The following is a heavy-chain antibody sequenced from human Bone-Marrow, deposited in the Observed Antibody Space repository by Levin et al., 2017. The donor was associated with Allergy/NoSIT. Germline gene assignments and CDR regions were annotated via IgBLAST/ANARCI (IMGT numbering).Heavy chain of an antibody. CDR2: IYHSGST. D-gene: IGHD5-12*01. V-gene: IGHV4-30-2*01. CDR1: GGSISSGGYS. CDR3: ARDNPHSGYDWALWY. J-gene: IGHJ4*02. Sequence: SETLSLTCAVSGGSISSGGYSWSWIRQPPGKGLEWIGYIYHSGSTYYNPSLKSRVTISVDRSKNQFSLKLSSVTAADTAVYYCARDNPHSGYDWALWYWGQGTLVTVSS.